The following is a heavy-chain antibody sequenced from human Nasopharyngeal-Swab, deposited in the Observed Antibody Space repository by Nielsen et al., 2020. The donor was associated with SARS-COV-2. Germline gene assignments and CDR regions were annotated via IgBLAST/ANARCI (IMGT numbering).Heavy chain of an antibody. Sequence: RQAPGKGLEWIGYIYYSGSTNYNPSLKSRVTISVDTSKNQFSLKLSSVTAADTAVYYCASDQRSGWFDAFDIWGQGTMVTVSS. CDR2: IYYSGST. D-gene: IGHD6-19*01. V-gene: IGHV4-59*01. CDR3: ASDQRSGWFDAFDI. J-gene: IGHJ3*02.